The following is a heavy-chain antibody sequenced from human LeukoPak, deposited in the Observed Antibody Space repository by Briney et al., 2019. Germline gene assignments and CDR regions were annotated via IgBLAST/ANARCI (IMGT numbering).Heavy chain of an antibody. J-gene: IGHJ4*02. CDR1: GYTSTGYY. V-gene: IGHV1-2*04. CDR2: INPNSGGT. D-gene: IGHD6-19*01. Sequence: ASVKVSCKASGYTSTGYYMHWVRQAPGQGLEWMGWINPNSGGTNYAQKFQGWVTMTRDTSISTAYMELSRLRSDDTAVYYCARQGRYSSGWYGPPHDPFDYWGQGTLVTVSS. CDR3: ARQGRYSSGWYGPPHDPFDY.